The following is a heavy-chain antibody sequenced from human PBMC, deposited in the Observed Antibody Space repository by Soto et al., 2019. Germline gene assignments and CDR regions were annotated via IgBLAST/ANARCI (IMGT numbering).Heavy chain of an antibody. D-gene: IGHD6-19*01. V-gene: IGHV3-73*01. CDR2: IRSKANKNAT. CDR1: GFSFSGSA. J-gene: IGHJ2*01. CDR3: TSPRIAVADMFWEFDL. Sequence: EVQLVESGGGLVQPGGSLKLSCAASGFSFSGSAMHWVRQASGKGLEGIGRIRSKANKNATAYTASVRGRFTISRDDLNNMAHRVMNDLKTEDTALYFCTSPRIAVADMFWEFDLWGRGTLVTVSS.